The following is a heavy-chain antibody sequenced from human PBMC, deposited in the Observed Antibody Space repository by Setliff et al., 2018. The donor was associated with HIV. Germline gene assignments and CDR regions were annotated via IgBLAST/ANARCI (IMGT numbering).Heavy chain of an antibody. Sequence: ETLSLTCTVSGGSISSHYWSWIRQPPGKGLEWIGYIYYSGSTNYNPSLKSRVTISVDTSKNQFSLTLISVTAADTAVYYCAREVRVVLPAAASGNYYYYYMDVWGKGTTVTVSS. CDR1: GGSISSHY. V-gene: IGHV4-59*11. CDR2: IYYSGST. CDR3: AREVRVVLPAAASGNYYYYYMDV. D-gene: IGHD2-2*01. J-gene: IGHJ6*03.